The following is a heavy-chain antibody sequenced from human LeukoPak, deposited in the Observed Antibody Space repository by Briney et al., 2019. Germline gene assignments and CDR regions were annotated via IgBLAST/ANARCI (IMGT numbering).Heavy chain of an antibody. Sequence: PGGSLRLSCAASGFTFSSYAMSWVRQAPGKGLEWVSHITSSSSFTNYADSVKGRFTISRDNAKNSLYLQMNSLRDEDTAVYYCARDFGSYYDSSGYCGYWGQGTLVTVSS. CDR3: ARDFGSYYDSSGYCGY. CDR2: ITSSSSFT. D-gene: IGHD3-22*01. CDR1: GFTFSSYA. V-gene: IGHV3-21*05. J-gene: IGHJ4*02.